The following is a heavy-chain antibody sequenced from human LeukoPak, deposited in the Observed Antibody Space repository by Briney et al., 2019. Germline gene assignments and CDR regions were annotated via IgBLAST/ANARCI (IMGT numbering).Heavy chain of an antibody. V-gene: IGHV1-2*02. J-gene: IGHJ5*02. CDR3: ARGIAAAGGRWFDP. CDR2: INPNSGGT. D-gene: IGHD6-13*01. CDR1: GYTFTDYY. Sequence: ASVKVSCKASGYTFTDYYMHWVRQAPGQGLKWMGWINPNSGGTNYAQQFQGRVTMTRDTSISTAYMELSNLRSDDTAVYYCARGIAAAGGRWFDPWGQGTLVTVSS.